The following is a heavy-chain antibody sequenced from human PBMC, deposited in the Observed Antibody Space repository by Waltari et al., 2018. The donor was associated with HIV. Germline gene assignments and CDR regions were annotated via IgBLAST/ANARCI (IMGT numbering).Heavy chain of an antibody. CDR1: GFTFDDYA. J-gene: IGHJ2*01. V-gene: IGHV3-9*01. CDR3: PKDKRSGYGGNSVWYFDL. Sequence: EVQLVESGGGLVQPGRSLRLSCAASGFTFDDYAMHLVRQAPGKGLGWVSGISWNSGTIGYADSVKGRFTISRDNAKNSLYLQMNSLRAEDTALYYCPKDKRSGYGGNSVWYFDLWGRGTLVTVSS. D-gene: IGHD4-17*01. CDR2: ISWNSGTI.